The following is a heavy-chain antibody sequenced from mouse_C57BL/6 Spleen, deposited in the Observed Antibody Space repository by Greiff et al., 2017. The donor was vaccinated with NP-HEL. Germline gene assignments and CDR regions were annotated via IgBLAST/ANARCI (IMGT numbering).Heavy chain of an antibody. V-gene: IGHV1-69*01. J-gene: IGHJ2*01. Sequence: VQLQQPGAELVMPGASVKLSCKASGYTFTSYWMHWVKQRPGQGLEWIGEIDPSDSYTNYNQKFKGKSTLTVDKSSSTAYMQLSSLTSEDSAVYYCARPTIVTLDYWGQGTTLTVSS. D-gene: IGHD2-5*01. CDR1: GYTFTSYW. CDR3: ARPTIVTLDY. CDR2: IDPSDSYT.